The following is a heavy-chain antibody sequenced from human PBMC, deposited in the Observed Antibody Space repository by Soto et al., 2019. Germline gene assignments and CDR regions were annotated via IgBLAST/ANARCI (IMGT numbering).Heavy chain of an antibody. CDR3: ARMRYYGNYWYFDL. CDR2: INHSGST. Sequence: QVQLQQWGAGLLKPSETLSLTCAVYGGSFSGYYWSWIRQPPGKGLEWIGEINHSGSTNYNPSLKSRVTISVDTSKNQFSLKLSSVTAADTAVYYCARMRYYGNYWYFDLWGRGTLVTVSS. D-gene: IGHD3-3*01. J-gene: IGHJ2*01. V-gene: IGHV4-34*01. CDR1: GGSFSGYY.